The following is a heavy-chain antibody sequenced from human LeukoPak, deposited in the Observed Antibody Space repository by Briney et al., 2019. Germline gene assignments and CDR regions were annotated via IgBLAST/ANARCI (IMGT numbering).Heavy chain of an antibody. V-gene: IGHV1-46*04. CDR2: INPGGGST. CDR1: GHTFTSHF. Sequence: ASVKVSCKASGHTFTSHFMHWVRQAPGEGLEWMGIINPGGGSTSYAQRLQGRVTLTRDTSSSTAYMELSSLRSEDTAVYYCARGPSLYDLDYWGQGTLVTVSS. CDR3: ARGPSLYDLDY. D-gene: IGHD3-22*01. J-gene: IGHJ4*02.